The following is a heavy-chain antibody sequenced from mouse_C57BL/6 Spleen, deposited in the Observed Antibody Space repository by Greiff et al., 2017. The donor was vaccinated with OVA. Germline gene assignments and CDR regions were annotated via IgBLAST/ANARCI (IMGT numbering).Heavy chain of an antibody. D-gene: IGHD1-1*01. J-gene: IGHJ1*03. V-gene: IGHV3-6*01. CDR2: ISYDGSN. Sequence: EVKLQESGPGLVKPSQSLSLTCSVTGYSITSGYYWNWIRQFPGNKLEWMGYISYDGSNNYNPSLKNRISITRDTSKNQFFLTLNSVTTEDTATYYCARDYYGSREADWYFDVWGTGTTVTVSS. CDR3: ARDYYGSREADWYFDV. CDR1: GYSITSGYY.